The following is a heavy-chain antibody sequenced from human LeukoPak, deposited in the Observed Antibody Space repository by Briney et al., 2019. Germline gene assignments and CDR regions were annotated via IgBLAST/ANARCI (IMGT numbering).Heavy chain of an antibody. CDR3: ARAPSEIGGYYPEYFRH. Sequence: SGGSLRLSCAASGFTFSRYGINWVRQAPGKGPEWVAFISYDGNVRYHADFVEGRFTISRDNAKNTVSLQMNSLRPEDTGVYYCARAPSEIGGYYPEYFRHWGQGTLVTVSS. V-gene: IGHV3-30*04. D-gene: IGHD3-22*01. J-gene: IGHJ1*01. CDR2: ISYDGNVR. CDR1: GFTFSRYG.